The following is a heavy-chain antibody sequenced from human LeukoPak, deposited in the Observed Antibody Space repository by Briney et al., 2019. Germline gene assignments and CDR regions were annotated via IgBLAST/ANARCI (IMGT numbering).Heavy chain of an antibody. CDR3: ASDEPTAAITGIGY. J-gene: IGHJ4*02. Sequence: ASVKVSCKASGYTFTGYYIHWVRQAPGQGLEWMGWINADSGDTKYAQKFQGRVSMTTDTSISTAYMELSSLTSDDTAVYYCASDEPTAAITGIGYWGQGTLVSVSS. CDR2: INADSGDT. D-gene: IGHD1-20*01. CDR1: GYTFTGYY. V-gene: IGHV1-2*02.